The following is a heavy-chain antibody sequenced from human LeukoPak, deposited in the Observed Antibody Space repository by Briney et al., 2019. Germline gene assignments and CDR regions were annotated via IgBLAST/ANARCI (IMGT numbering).Heavy chain of an antibody. J-gene: IGHJ4*02. D-gene: IGHD3-22*01. CDR3: ARDPRTSGYFFDY. CDR2: MSYDGNNQ. Sequence: PGRSLRLSCAASGFTFNAYVMHWVRQAPGKGLEWVAVMSYDGNNQNYADSVKGRFTTSRDNSKNTLYLQMNSLRAEDTAVYYCARDPRTSGYFFDYWGQGTLVTVSS. CDR1: GFTFNAYV. V-gene: IGHV3-30*04.